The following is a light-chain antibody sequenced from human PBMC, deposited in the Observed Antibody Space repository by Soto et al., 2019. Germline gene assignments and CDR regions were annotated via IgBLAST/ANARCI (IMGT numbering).Light chain of an antibody. J-gene: IGKJ4*01. CDR2: GAS. V-gene: IGKV3-15*01. Sequence: EIVMTQSPATLSVSPGERATLSCRASQSVSSNFAWYQQKPGQAPRLLIYGASTRATGIPARFSGSGSGTEFTLTISSLQSEDFAVYYCQQYNNWPQTFGGGTKVEIK. CDR1: QSVSSN. CDR3: QQYNNWPQT.